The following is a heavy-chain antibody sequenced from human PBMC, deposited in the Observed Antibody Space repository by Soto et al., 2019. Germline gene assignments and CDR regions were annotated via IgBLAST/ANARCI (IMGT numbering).Heavy chain of an antibody. CDR3: ARRPAGSGWLDFDY. CDR1: GYSFTSYW. D-gene: IGHD6-19*01. V-gene: IGHV5-10-1*01. CDR2: IDPSDSYT. Sequence: PGASLKISCKGSGYSFTSYWISWVRQMPGKGLEWMGRIDPSDSYTNYSPSFQGHVTISADKSISTAYLQWSSLKASDTAMYYCARRPAGSGWLDFDYWGQGTLGTSPQ. J-gene: IGHJ4*02.